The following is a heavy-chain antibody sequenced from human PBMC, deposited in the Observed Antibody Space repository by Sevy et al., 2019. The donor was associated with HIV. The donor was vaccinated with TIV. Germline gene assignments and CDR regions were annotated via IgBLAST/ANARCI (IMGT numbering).Heavy chain of an antibody. V-gene: IGHV3-21*01. CDR3: ARERFVSDEYHYDYFDY. CDR2: ISSSSSYI. Sequence: GGSLRLSCAASGFTFSSYSMNWVRQAPGKGLEWVSSISSSSSYIYYADSVKGRFTISRDNAKNSLYLQMNSLRAEDTAVYYCARERFVSDEYHYDYFDYRGQGTLVTVSS. CDR1: GFTFSSYS. D-gene: IGHD3-22*01. J-gene: IGHJ4*02.